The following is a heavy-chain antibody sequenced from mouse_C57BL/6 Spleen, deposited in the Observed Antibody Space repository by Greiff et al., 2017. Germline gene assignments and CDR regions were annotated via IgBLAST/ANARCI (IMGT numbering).Heavy chain of an antibody. J-gene: IGHJ2*01. CDR1: GYTFTDHS. V-gene: IGHV1-78*01. CDR3: AREGVAYYFDY. CDR2: IYPRDGST. Sequence: QVQLMESDAELVKPGASVKISCKVSGYTFTDHSIPWMRQMPEQGLEWIGYIYPRDGSTKYIENFKGKSTLTADKSSSIAYMQLSSLTSEDSAVYFCAREGVAYYFDYWGQGTTLTVSS. D-gene: IGHD1-1*02.